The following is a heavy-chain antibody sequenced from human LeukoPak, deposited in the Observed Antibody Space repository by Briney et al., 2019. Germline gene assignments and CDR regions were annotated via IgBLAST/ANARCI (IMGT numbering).Heavy chain of an antibody. D-gene: IGHD2-21*01. Sequence: PGGSLRLSCTASGFSISNDWMSWVRRAPGKGLEWVGRIRPRADGGRADYVAAVNGRFTISRDDTKNRLYLQMNHLRTEDTAVYYCTTEGDGFNKGYSWGQGTLVTVSS. CDR2: IRPRADGGRA. CDR1: GFSISNDW. CDR3: TTEGDGFNKGYS. V-gene: IGHV3-15*01. J-gene: IGHJ4*02.